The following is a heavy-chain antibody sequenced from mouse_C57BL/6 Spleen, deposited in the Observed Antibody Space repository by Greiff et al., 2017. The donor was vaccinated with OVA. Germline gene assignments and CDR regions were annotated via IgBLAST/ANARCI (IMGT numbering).Heavy chain of an antibody. CDR1: GYTFTDYN. J-gene: IGHJ4*01. Sequence: EVHLVESGPELVKPGASVKIPCKASGYTFTDYNMDWVKQSHGKSLEWIGDINPNNGGTIYNQKFKGKATLTVDKSSSTAYMELRSLTSEDTAVYYCARSSRRGKAMDYWGQGTSVTVSS. CDR2: INPNNGGT. CDR3: ARSSRRGKAMDY. D-gene: IGHD2-12*01. V-gene: IGHV1-18*01.